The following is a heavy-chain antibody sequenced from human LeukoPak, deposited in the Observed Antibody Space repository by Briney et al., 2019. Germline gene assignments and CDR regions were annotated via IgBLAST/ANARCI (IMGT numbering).Heavy chain of an antibody. CDR2: IYTSGST. D-gene: IGHD6-6*01. CDR3: ARGFGSSSSVTFDY. V-gene: IGHV4-61*02. Sequence: PSETLSLTCTVSGGSISSGSYYWSWIRQPAGKGLEWIGRIYTSGSTNYNPSLKSRVTISVDTSKNQFSLKLSSVTAADTAVYYCARGFGSSSSVTFDYWGQGTLVTVSS. CDR1: GGSISSGSYY. J-gene: IGHJ4*02.